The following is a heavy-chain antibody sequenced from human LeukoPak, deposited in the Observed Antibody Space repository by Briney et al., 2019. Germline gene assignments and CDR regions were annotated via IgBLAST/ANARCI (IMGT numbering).Heavy chain of an antibody. Sequence: ASVKVSCKASGGTFSSYAISWVRQAPGQGLEWMGWINPNSGGTNYAQKFQGRVTMTRDTSISTAYMELSRLRSDDTAVYYCAREFCSSTSCLPPVYWGQGTLVTVSS. CDR3: AREFCSSTSCLPPVY. CDR1: GGTFSSYA. V-gene: IGHV1-2*02. CDR2: INPNSGGT. D-gene: IGHD2-2*01. J-gene: IGHJ4*02.